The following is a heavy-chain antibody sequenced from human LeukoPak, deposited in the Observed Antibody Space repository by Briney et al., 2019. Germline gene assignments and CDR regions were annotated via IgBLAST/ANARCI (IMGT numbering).Heavy chain of an antibody. Sequence: GGSLRLSCAASGFTFSSYAMSWVRQAPWKGLDWVSSISDSGCSRYYAVSVKGRFTISRDNSKNTLYLQMNRLRAEDTAVYYCAKGSRYYYDSSGYYSNFQHWGQGTLVTVSS. J-gene: IGHJ1*01. V-gene: IGHV3-23*01. CDR1: GFTFSSYA. D-gene: IGHD3-22*01. CDR3: AKGSRYYYDSSGYYSNFQH. CDR2: ISDSGCSR.